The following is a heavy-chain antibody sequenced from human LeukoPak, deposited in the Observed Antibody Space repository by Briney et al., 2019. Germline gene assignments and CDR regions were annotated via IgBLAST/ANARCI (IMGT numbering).Heavy chain of an antibody. CDR3: ARGCSSTSCWLRMDV. CDR2: IYTSGST. D-gene: IGHD2-2*01. V-gene: IGHV4-61*02. CDR1: GGSVSSGSYY. J-gene: IGHJ6*02. Sequence: PSETLSLTCTVSGGSVSSGSYYWSWIRQPAGKGLEWIGRIYTSGSTSYNPSLKSRVTMSIDMSKNQFSLKLNSLTAADTAVYYCARGCSSTSCWLRMDVWGQGTTVTVSS.